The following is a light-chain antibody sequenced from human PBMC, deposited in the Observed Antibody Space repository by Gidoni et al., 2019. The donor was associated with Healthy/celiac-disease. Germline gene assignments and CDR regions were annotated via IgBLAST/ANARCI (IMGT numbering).Light chain of an antibody. V-gene: IGLV3-1*01. CDR2: QDS. CDR1: RLGDKY. Sequence: FEPTQHPSASVSPGQTASITCSGDRLGDKYACWYQQKPGQSPVLVIYQDSKRPSGIPERFSGSNSGNTATLTISGTQAMDEADYYCQAWDSSTLGTVFGGGTKLTVL. J-gene: IGLJ2*01. CDR3: QAWDSSTLGTV.